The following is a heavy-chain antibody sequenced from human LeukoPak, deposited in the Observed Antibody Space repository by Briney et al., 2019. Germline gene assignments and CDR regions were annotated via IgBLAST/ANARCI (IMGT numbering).Heavy chain of an antibody. Sequence: SETLSLTCAVYGGSFSGYYWSWIRQPPGKGLEWIGEINHSGSTNYNPSLKSRVTISVDTSKNQFSLKLSSVTAADTAVYYCARTGVVVKRFDYWGQGTLVTVSS. J-gene: IGHJ4*02. CDR3: ARTGVVVKRFDY. V-gene: IGHV4-34*01. D-gene: IGHD2-15*01. CDR2: INHSGST. CDR1: GGSFSGYY.